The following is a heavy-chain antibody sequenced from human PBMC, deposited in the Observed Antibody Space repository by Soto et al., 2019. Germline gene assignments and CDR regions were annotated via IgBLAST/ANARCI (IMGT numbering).Heavy chain of an antibody. J-gene: IGHJ6*03. V-gene: IGHV3-11*01. CDR1: GFTFSDYY. CDR3: ARELTRGTYYYYYYMDV. D-gene: IGHD1-1*01. CDR2: ISSSGSTI. Sequence: PGGSLRLSCAASGFTFSDYYMSWIRQAPGKGLEWVSYISSSGSTIYYADSVKGRFTISRDNAKNSLYLQMNSLRAEDMAVYYCARELTRGTYYYYYYMDVWGKGTTVTVSS.